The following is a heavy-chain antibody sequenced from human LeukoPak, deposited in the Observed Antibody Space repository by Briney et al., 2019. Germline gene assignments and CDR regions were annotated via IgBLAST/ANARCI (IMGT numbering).Heavy chain of an antibody. CDR2: IKSKIDGGTT. Sequence: GGSLRLSCAASGFTFSNAWMSWVRQVAGKGLEWVGRIKSKIDGGTTGYAAPVKGRFTISRDDSKNTLYMQMNSLKTEDTAVYYCTTGESGIVTTIRIEPDAFDIWGQGTMVTVSS. V-gene: IGHV3-15*01. J-gene: IGHJ3*02. CDR3: TTGESGIVTTIRIEPDAFDI. D-gene: IGHD5-12*01. CDR1: GFTFSNAW.